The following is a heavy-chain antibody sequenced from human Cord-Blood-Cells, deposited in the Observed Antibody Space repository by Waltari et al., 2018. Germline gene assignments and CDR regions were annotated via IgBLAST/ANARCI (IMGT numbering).Heavy chain of an antibody. V-gene: IGHV4-34*01. CDR3: ARASSLYCSSTSCYDAFDI. J-gene: IGHJ3*02. CDR1: GGSFRGYY. D-gene: IGHD2-2*01. CDR2: IKHSGST. Sequence: QVQLQQWGAGLLKPSETLSLTCAVYGGSFRGYYWSWIRRPPGKGLEWIGEIKHSGSTNYNPSLKSRVTISVDTSKNQFSLKLSSVTAADTAVYYCARASSLYCSSTSCYDAFDIWGQGTMVTVSS.